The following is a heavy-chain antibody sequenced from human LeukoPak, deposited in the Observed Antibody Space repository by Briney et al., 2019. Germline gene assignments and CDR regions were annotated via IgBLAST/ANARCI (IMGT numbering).Heavy chain of an antibody. CDR1: GFTFSGFA. V-gene: IGHV3-23*01. J-gene: IGHJ6*03. CDR2: ISGSGDST. Sequence: GGSLKLSCAASGFTFSGFAGNWVRKAPGKGLEWVSAISGSGDSTYCADSVKGRFTISRDNSRNTLYLQMNSLRAEDTAVYYCAKSGAGSYAPYYYYYMDVWGKGTTVTVSS. CDR3: AKSGAGSYAPYYYYYMDV. D-gene: IGHD3-16*01.